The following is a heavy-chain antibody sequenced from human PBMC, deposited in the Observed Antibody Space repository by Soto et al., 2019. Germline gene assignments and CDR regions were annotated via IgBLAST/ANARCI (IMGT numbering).Heavy chain of an antibody. CDR3: ARMGDVPYDYYGMDV. V-gene: IGHV1-18*01. Sequence: QVQLVQSGAEVKKPGASVTVSCKASGYTFTTYGVSWVRQAPGQGLEWLGWINGYNGNAKYAENLQGRVTMTTDTSTRTAYMELSSLRSDDTAVYYCARMGDVPYDYYGMDVWGQGTTVTVSS. CDR2: INGYNGNA. D-gene: IGHD3-16*01. J-gene: IGHJ6*02. CDR1: GYTFTTYG.